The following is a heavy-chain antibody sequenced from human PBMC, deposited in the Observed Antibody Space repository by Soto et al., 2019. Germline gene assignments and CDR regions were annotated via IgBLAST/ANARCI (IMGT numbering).Heavy chain of an antibody. CDR2: INADNGNT. V-gene: IGHV1-3*01. D-gene: IGHD2-15*01. CDR1: GYTFTSYA. CDR3: AILVAAGLYFDY. Sequence: APVKVSCKASGYTFTSYAMHWLRQAPGQRLEWMGWINADNGNTKYSQKFQGRVTITRDTSASTAYMELSSLRSEDTAVYYCAILVAAGLYFDYWGQGTLVTVSS. J-gene: IGHJ4*02.